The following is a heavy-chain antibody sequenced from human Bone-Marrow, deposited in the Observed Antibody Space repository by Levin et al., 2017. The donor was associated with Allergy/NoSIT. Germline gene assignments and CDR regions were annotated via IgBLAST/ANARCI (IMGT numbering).Heavy chain of an antibody. CDR3: TGLGTREFDS. CDR2: IQRNVDGGTT. J-gene: IGHJ4*02. CDR1: GFTLSNEW. V-gene: IGHV3-15*01. D-gene: IGHD7-27*01. Sequence: GGSLRLSCAASGFTLSNEWMNWVRQAPGRGLEWVARIQRNVDGGTTHYATPVQGRFTISRDDSKNTLHLQMNSLKAEDTAVYYCTGLGTREFDSWGQGTLVTVSS.